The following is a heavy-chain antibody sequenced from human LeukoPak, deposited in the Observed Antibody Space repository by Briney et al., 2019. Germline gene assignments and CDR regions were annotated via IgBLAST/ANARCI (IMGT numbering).Heavy chain of an antibody. CDR3: ATEVGYYNSSGYLGHYYYYYGMDV. CDR2: INPNSGGT. J-gene: IGHJ6*02. Sequence: GASVKVSCKASGYTFTGYYMHWVRQAPGQGLEWMGWINPNSGGTNYAQKFQGRVTMTRDTSISTAYMELSRLRSDDTAVYYCATEVGYYNSSGYLGHYYYYYGMDVWGQGTTVTVSS. D-gene: IGHD3-22*01. V-gene: IGHV1-2*02. CDR1: GYTFTGYY.